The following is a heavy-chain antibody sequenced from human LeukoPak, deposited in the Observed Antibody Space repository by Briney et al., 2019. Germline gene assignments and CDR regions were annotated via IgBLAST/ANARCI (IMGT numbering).Heavy chain of an antibody. J-gene: IGHJ6*03. V-gene: IGHV4-39*01. CDR2: IYYSGST. CDR1: GGSISSSSYY. CDR3: ARQYCSSTSCYSGIYYYYYYMDV. Sequence: SETLSLTXTVSGGSISSSSYYWGWIRQPPGKGLEWIGSIYYSGSTYYNPSLKSRVTISVDTSKNQFSLKLSSVTAADTAVYYCARQYCSSTSCYSGIYYYYYYMDVWGKGTTVTVSS. D-gene: IGHD2-2*01.